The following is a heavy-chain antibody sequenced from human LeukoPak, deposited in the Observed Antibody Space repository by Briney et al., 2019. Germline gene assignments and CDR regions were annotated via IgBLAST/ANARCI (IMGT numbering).Heavy chain of an antibody. CDR1: KFSFNEYA. V-gene: IGHV3-23*01. D-gene: IGHD3-10*01. J-gene: IGHJ1*01. CDR2: ISSNGGYT. CDR3: AKEGGSGSYLYFQN. Sequence: GGSLRLSCAASKFSFNEYAMSWVRQAPGKGLEWVSAISSNGGYTYYADSVKGRFTMSRDNSKNTVYLQLNSLRDEDTAVYYLAKEGGSGSYLYFQNWGQGTQVTVSS.